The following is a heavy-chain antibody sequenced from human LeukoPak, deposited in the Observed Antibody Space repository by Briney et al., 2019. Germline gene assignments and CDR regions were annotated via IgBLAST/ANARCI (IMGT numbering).Heavy chain of an antibody. CDR1: GFTFSSYW. Sequence: GGSLRLSCAASGFTFSSYWMHWVRQAPGKGLVWVSRINSDGSTTTYADSGKGRFTISRDNAKNSLYLQMNSLRAEDTAVYYCARPLEYSSSLFDYWGQGTLVTVSS. V-gene: IGHV3-74*01. J-gene: IGHJ4*02. CDR2: INSDGSTT. CDR3: ARPLEYSSSLFDY. D-gene: IGHD6-6*01.